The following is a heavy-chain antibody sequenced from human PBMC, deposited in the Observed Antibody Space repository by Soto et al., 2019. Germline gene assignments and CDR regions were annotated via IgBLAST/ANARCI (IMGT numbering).Heavy chain of an antibody. CDR1: GFSFRSYA. CDR3: ADGGRYPYY. J-gene: IGHJ4*02. CDR2: ISAGGDGT. D-gene: IGHD1-26*01. V-gene: IGHV3-23*01. Sequence: GWYLILSCAASGFSFRSYAMGWVRQAPGKGLNWVSSISAGGDGTYYADSVKGRFTISRDNSKNTVYLQMTSLRADDTAVYYCADGGRYPYYWGPGTLVTVSS.